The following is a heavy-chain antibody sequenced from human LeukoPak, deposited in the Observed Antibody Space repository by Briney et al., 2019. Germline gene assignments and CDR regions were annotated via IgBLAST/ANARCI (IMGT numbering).Heavy chain of an antibody. CDR2: INPSGGST. CDR3: ARGIWSARTVDYYLDS. D-gene: IGHD2-21*01. Sequence: ASVKVSCKASGYTFTSYYMHWVRQAPGQGLEWMGIINPSGGSTSYAQKFQGRVTMTRDTSTSTVYMELSSLRSEDTAVYYCARGIWSARTVDYYLDSWGQGTLVTVSS. J-gene: IGHJ4*02. V-gene: IGHV1-46*01. CDR1: GYTFTSYY.